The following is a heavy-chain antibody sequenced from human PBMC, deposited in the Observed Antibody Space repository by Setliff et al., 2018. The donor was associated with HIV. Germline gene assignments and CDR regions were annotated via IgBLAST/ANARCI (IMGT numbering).Heavy chain of an antibody. D-gene: IGHD3-9*01. CDR2: IKQDGSVK. CDR3: ARDDYDISTGYYPD. Sequence: GGSLRLSCAASGFTFSGYWMSWVRQAPGKGLEWVANIKQDGSVKFYVDSVKGRFTISRDNAKSSLYLQMTSLRAEDTAVYYCARDDYDISTGYYPDWGQGTLVTVSS. J-gene: IGHJ4*02. CDR1: GFTFSGYW. V-gene: IGHV3-7*01.